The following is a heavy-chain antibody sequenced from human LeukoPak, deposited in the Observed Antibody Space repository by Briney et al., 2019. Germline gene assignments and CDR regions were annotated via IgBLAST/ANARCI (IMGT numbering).Heavy chain of an antibody. V-gene: IGHV3-33*01. CDR3: VTHYKWDLLVHAFDF. J-gene: IGHJ3*01. CDR1: GIPFKKYG. Sequence: PGRSLRLSYAVSGIPFKKYGMHWVRQAPGKGLEWVATIWHDGSPTMYADSAKGRFTISRDDSKNMLYLQMNSLRAEDTAEYYCVTHYKWDLLVHAFDFWGQGTRVTVSS. D-gene: IGHD1-26*01. CDR2: IWHDGSPT.